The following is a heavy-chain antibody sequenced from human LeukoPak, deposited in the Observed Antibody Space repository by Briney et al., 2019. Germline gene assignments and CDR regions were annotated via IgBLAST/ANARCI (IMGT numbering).Heavy chain of an antibody. D-gene: IGHD6-6*01. Sequence: SETLSLTCTVSGGSISNYYWNWIRQPPGKGLEWIGYIYYTGNTNYNPSLKSRVTISVDTSKNQFSLKLSSVTAADTAVYYCVRGGIPVRLLNWFDPWGQGILVTVSS. CDR3: VRGGIPVRLLNWFDP. CDR2: IYYTGNT. CDR1: GGSISNYY. J-gene: IGHJ5*02. V-gene: IGHV4-59*01.